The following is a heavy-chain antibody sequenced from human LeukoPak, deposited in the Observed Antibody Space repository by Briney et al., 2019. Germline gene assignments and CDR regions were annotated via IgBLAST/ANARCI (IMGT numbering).Heavy chain of an antibody. Sequence: GESLKISCKGSGYSFTSYWIAWVRQMPGKGLECMGIIYPGDSDTRCSPSFRGQVTISADKSISTAYLQWSSLKASDTAMYYCARVGPYYYMDVWGKGTTVTVSS. J-gene: IGHJ6*03. V-gene: IGHV5-51*01. CDR2: IYPGDSDT. CDR3: ARVGPYYYMDV. CDR1: GYSFTSYW.